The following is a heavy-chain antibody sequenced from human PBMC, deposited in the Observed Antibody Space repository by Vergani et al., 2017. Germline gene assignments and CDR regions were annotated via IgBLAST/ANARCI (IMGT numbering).Heavy chain of an antibody. CDR1: GFTFSSYG. V-gene: IGHV3-33*01. CDR2: IWYDGSNK. J-gene: IGHJ4*02. D-gene: IGHD5-18*01. Sequence: QVQLVESGGGVVQPGRSLRLSCAASGFTFSSYGMHWVRQAPGKGLEWVAVIWYDGSNKYYADSVKGRFTISRDNSKNMLYLQMNSLRAEDTAVYYCARDFVDTSGAPAAGYWGQGTLVTVSS. CDR3: ARDFVDTSGAPAAGY.